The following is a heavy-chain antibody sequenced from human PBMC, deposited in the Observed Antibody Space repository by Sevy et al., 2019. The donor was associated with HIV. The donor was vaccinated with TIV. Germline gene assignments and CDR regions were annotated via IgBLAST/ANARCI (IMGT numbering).Heavy chain of an antibody. D-gene: IGHD6-13*01. CDR3: ARDRGAGYSSSWYNFDI. J-gene: IGHJ3*02. Sequence: SETLSLTCTVSGGSISSYYWSWIRQPPGKGLEWIGYIYYSGSTNYNPSLKSRVTISVDTSKNRFSLKLSSVTAADTAVYYCARDRGAGYSSSWYNFDIWGQGTMVTVSS. CDR1: GGSISSYY. CDR2: IYYSGST. V-gene: IGHV4-59*01.